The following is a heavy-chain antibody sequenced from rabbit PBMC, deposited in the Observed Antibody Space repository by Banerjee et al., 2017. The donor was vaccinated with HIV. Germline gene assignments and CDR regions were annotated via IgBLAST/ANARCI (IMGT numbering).Heavy chain of an antibody. CDR3: ARDLAGVIGWNFNL. Sequence: QSLEESGGGLVKPGASLTLTCTASGIDFSSYYDMCWVRQAPGKGLEWIACIYAGSSGSTYYASWAKGRFTISKTSSTTVTLQMTSLTAADTATYFCARDLAGVIGWNFNLWGQGTLVTVS. J-gene: IGHJ4*01. CDR1: GIDFSSYYD. D-gene: IGHD4-1*01. V-gene: IGHV1S40*01. CDR2: IYAGSSGST.